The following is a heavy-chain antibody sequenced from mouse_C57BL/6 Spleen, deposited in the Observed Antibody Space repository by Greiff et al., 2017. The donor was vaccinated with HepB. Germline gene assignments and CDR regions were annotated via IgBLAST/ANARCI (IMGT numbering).Heavy chain of an antibody. CDR3: ARVDGNSPFAY. J-gene: IGHJ3*01. Sequence: QVQLQQPGAELVKPGASVKLSCKASGYTFTSYWMQWVKQRPGQGLEWIGEIDPSDSYTNYNQKFKGKATLTVDKSSSTAYMELSSLTSEDSAVYYCARVDGNSPFAYWGQGTLVTVSA. CDR1: GYTFTSYW. CDR2: IDPSDSYT. V-gene: IGHV1-50*01. D-gene: IGHD2-1*01.